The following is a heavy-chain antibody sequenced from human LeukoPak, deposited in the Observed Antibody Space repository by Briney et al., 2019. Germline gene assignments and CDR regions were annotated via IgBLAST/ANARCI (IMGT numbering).Heavy chain of an antibody. D-gene: IGHD2-2*01. J-gene: IGHJ4*02. CDR3: ASSSWLRDANFDS. V-gene: IGHV4-38-2*02. Sequence: SETLSLTCTVSGYSISSDYYWGWIRQPPGKGLEWIGSIHHSGRTYYNPSLKSRVTISVDTSKNQFSLKLSSVTAADTAVYYCASSSWLRDANFDSWGQGTLVTVSS. CDR1: GYSISSDYY. CDR2: IHHSGRT.